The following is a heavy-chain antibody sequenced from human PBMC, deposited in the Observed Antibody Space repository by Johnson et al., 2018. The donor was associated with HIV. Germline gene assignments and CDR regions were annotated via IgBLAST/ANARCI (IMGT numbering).Heavy chain of an antibody. Sequence: QLVESGGGVVQPGGSLKLSCAASGFTFSTYGINWVRQAPGKGLEWVAFIHYDGSNKYYADSVKGRFTISRDNSKNTLYLQMNSLRAEDTAVYYCARMVGSGSSDAFNIWGQGTMVAVSS. V-gene: IGHV3-30*02. CDR3: ARMVGSGSSDAFNI. D-gene: IGHD3-10*01. CDR2: IHYDGSNK. J-gene: IGHJ3*02. CDR1: GFTFSTYG.